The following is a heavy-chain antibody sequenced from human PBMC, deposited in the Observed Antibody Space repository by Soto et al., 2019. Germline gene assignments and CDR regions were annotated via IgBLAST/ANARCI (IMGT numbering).Heavy chain of an antibody. CDR3: ATSRDSSSWSRVENYFDY. Sequence: QVQLVQSGAEVKKPGASVKVSCKVSGYTLTELSMHWVRQAPGKGLEWMGGFDPEDGETIYAQKFQGRVTMTEDTYKDPAHLGLSSLRSADTEVYYCATSRDSSSWSRVENYFDYWGQGTLVTVSS. CDR1: GYTLTELS. V-gene: IGHV1-24*01. D-gene: IGHD6-13*01. J-gene: IGHJ4*02. CDR2: FDPEDGET.